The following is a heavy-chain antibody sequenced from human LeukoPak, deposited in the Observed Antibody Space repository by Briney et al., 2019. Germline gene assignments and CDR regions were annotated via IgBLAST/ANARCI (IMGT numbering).Heavy chain of an antibody. CDR2: IYYSGST. CDR1: GGSISSYY. J-gene: IGHJ5*02. V-gene: IGHV4-59*08. D-gene: IGHD3-22*01. CDR3: ARGYYDSSGYYVGLNNWFDP. Sequence: SETLSLTCTVSGGSISSYYWSWIRQPPGKGLEWIGYIYYSGSTNYNPSLKSRVTISVDTSKNQFSLKLSSVTAADTAVYYCARGYYDSSGYYVGLNNWFDPWGQGTLVTVSS.